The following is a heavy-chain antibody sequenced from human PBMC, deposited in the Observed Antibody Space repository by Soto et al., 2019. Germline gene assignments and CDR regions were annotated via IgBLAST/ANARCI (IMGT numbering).Heavy chain of an antibody. V-gene: IGHV4-59*02. D-gene: IGHD1-26*01. CDR3: ARDRNGNYMDV. J-gene: IGHJ6*03. Sequence: PSETLSRTCTVSGGSVCSYYWSWIRQPPGKGLEWIGYIYYSGSTNYNPSLKSRVTISVDTSKDQFSLKLSSVTAADTAVYYCARDRNGNYMDVWGKGTTVTVSS. CDR1: GGSVCSYY. CDR2: IYYSGST.